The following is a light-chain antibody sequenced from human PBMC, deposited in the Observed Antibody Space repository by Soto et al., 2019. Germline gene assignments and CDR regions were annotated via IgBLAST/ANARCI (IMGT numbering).Light chain of an antibody. CDR1: QSVSSSY. CDR2: GAS. J-gene: IGKJ4*01. V-gene: IGKV3-20*01. Sequence: EIVLTQSPGTLSLSPGERATLSCRASQSVSSSYLAWYQQKPGQAPRLLIYGASSRATGIPGRFSGSGSGTDFTLTISRLEPEDFAVYYRQQYGSSPGTFGGGTKVDIK. CDR3: QQYGSSPGT.